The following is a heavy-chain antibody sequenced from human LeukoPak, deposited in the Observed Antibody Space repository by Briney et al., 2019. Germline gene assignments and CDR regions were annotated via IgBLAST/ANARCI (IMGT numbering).Heavy chain of an antibody. CDR1: GFTVTDHT. Sequence: EVQLVEPGGGLVQPGGSLRLSCAASGFTVTDHTMNWVRQAPGAGLEWVSVLYNGGTTKYADSVKGRFTISRDSSRNTIYLEMNSLTTEDTAVYYCARRLYPGRYFDYWGQGILVTVSS. V-gene: IGHV3-66*02. J-gene: IGHJ4*02. CDR3: ARRLYPGRYFDY. D-gene: IGHD2-8*01. CDR2: LYNGGTT.